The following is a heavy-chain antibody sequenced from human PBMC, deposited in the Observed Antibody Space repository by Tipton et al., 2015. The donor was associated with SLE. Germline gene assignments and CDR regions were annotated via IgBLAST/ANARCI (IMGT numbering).Heavy chain of an antibody. CDR2: ISSSGRTI. Sequence: SLRLSCAASGFSFSNYEMNWVRQAPGKGLEWVSYISSSGRTIYYADSVKGRFTISRDNAKNSLYLQMNSLRGEDTAVYYCARGKGAWTPWGQGTLVTISS. CDR3: ARGKGAWTP. D-gene: IGHD3/OR15-3a*01. V-gene: IGHV3-48*03. J-gene: IGHJ5*02. CDR1: GFSFSNYE.